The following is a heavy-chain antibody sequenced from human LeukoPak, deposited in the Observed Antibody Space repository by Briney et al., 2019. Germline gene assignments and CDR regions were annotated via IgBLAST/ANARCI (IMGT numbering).Heavy chain of an antibody. CDR3: ARLTSRYCSSTSCYTWYYYYYMDV. V-gene: IGHV4-34*01. CDR1: GGSFSGYY. Sequence: SETLSLTCAVYGGSFSGYYWSWIRQPPGKGLEWIGEINHSGSTNYNPSLKSRVTISVDTSKNQFSLKLSSVTAADTAVYYCARLTSRYCSSTSCYTWYYYYYMDVWGKGTTVTVSS. CDR2: INHSGST. D-gene: IGHD2-2*02. J-gene: IGHJ6*03.